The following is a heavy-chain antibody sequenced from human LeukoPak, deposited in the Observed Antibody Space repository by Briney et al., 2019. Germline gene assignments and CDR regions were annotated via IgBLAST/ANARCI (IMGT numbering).Heavy chain of an antibody. CDR1: GGSFSGYY. D-gene: IGHD2-2*01. Sequence: SETLSLTCAVYGGSFSGYYWSWIHQPPEKGLEWIGEINHSEYINYNPSLKSRVTISVDTSKNQFSLKLSSVTAADTAVYYCARGNGYCSSTSCPHWFDPWGQGTLVTVSS. CDR2: INHSEYI. CDR3: ARGNGYCSSTSCPHWFDP. J-gene: IGHJ5*02. V-gene: IGHV4-34*01.